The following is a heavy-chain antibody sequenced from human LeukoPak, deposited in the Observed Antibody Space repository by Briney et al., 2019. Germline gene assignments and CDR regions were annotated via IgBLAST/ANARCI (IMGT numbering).Heavy chain of an antibody. Sequence: PSETLSLTCAVYGGSFSGYYWSWIRQPPGKGLEWIGEINHSGSTNYNPSLKSRVTISVDTSKNQFSLKLSSVTAADTAVYYCARDLHSMVVGSWYFDLWGRGTLVTVSS. V-gene: IGHV4-34*01. J-gene: IGHJ2*01. CDR2: INHSGST. D-gene: IGHD3-22*01. CDR3: ARDLHSMVVGSWYFDL. CDR1: GGSFSGYY.